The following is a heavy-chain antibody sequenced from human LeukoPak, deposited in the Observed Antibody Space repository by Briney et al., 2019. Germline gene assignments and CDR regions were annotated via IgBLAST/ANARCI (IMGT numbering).Heavy chain of an antibody. Sequence: VASVSVSCKASGYTFTGYYMHWVRQAPGQGLEGMGWINPNSGGTNYAQKFQGRVTMTRDTSISTAYMELSRLRSDDTAVYYCATSRHYYYYMDVWGKGTTVTVSS. J-gene: IGHJ6*03. CDR1: GYTFTGYY. CDR3: ATSRHYYYYMDV. CDR2: INPNSGGT. V-gene: IGHV1-2*02.